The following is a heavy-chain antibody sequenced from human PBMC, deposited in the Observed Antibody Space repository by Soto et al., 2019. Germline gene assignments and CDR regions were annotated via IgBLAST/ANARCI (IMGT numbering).Heavy chain of an antibody. V-gene: IGHV4-59*05. CDR3: ARQSYDSSDYFDY. CDR1: GDSISSYY. D-gene: IGHD3-22*01. CDR2: IYYSGTT. Sequence: PSETLSLTCTVSGDSISSYYWSWIRQPPGKGLEWIGSIYYSGTTYYNPSLKSRVTISVDTSRIHFSLKLISVTAADTAVYYCARQSYDSSDYFDYWGQGTLVTVSS. J-gene: IGHJ4*02.